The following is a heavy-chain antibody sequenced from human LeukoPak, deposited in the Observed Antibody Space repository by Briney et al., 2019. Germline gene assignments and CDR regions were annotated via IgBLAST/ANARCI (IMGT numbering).Heavy chain of an antibody. CDR3: AKDYYGSGTYYEYDAFDI. Sequence: GGSLRLSCAASGFTFTSYAMTWVRQAPGKGLEWVSAISGSGGRTYYTDSVKGRFTISRDNSKDTLYLQMNSLRAEDTAAYYCAKDYYGSGTYYEYDAFDIWGRGTMVTVSS. D-gene: IGHD3-10*01. CDR2: ISGSGGRT. V-gene: IGHV3-23*01. CDR1: GFTFTSYA. J-gene: IGHJ3*02.